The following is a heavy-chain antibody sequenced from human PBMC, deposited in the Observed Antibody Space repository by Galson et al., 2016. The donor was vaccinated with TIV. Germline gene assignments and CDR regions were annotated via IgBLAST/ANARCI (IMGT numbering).Heavy chain of an antibody. V-gene: IGHV1-24*01. CDR1: GYTLSELS. D-gene: IGHD5-24*01. Sequence: SVKVSCKVSGYTLSELSIHWVRQAPGKGLEYMGGFDPEDDKTIFQQKFQGRATVTEDTWTDTAYLELTSLRSEDTAVYYCARVDGYNSGPLSSWGQGTLVTVSS. CDR3: ARVDGYNSGPLSS. CDR2: FDPEDDKT. J-gene: IGHJ5*02.